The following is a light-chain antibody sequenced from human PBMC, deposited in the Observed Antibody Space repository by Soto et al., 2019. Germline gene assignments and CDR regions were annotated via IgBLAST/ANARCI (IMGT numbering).Light chain of an antibody. CDR1: QDINRW. CDR3: QQYRRFST. CDR2: DAS. J-gene: IGKJ4*02. Sequence: DIQMTQSPSSVSASVGDRVTITCRASQDINRWLAWYQQKPGKAPILLIYDASSLESGVPSRFSGSGSGTEFTLTIRSLQADDFATYFCQQYRRFSTFGGGTKVDIK. V-gene: IGKV1-5*01.